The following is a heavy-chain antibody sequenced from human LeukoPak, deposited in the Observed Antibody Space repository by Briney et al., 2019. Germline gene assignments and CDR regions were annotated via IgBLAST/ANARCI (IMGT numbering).Heavy chain of an antibody. Sequence: SETLSLTCVVYGGSFSGYFWSWIRQSPGKGLEWIGEITPSGSTNYSPSLKSRVSISIDTSKKKLSLRLTSVTAADSAVYYCASSFYYDSRDYWGQGTLVTVSS. CDR1: GGSFSGYF. CDR2: ITPSGST. D-gene: IGHD3-22*01. V-gene: IGHV4-34*01. CDR3: ASSFYYDSRDY. J-gene: IGHJ4*02.